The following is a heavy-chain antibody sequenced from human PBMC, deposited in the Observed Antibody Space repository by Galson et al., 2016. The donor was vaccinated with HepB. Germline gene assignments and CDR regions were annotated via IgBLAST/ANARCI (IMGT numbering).Heavy chain of an antibody. CDR3: ARDGKYYDSVDFQH. J-gene: IGHJ1*01. CDR1: GFTFRSFG. Sequence: SLRLSCAASGFTFRSFGLHWVRQAPGKGLEWVAVIWYDGSNQYYGDSVKGRFTISRDNSKNTLYLQMNSLRAEDTAVYYCARDGKYYDSVDFQHWGQGTLVTVSS. CDR2: IWYDGSNQ. V-gene: IGHV3-33*01. D-gene: IGHD3-22*01.